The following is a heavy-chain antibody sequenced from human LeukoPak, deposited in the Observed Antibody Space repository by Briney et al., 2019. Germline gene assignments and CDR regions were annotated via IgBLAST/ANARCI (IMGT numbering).Heavy chain of an antibody. Sequence: PGGSLTLSCAASGFTFSSFALSWVRQAPGKGLEGVSGMSGSGGSTYYADSVKGRFTISRDNSRNTLYLQMNTLRAEDTAVYYCAKDREYSHVYDAFDIWGQGTLVTVSS. CDR2: MSGSGGST. CDR3: AKDREYSHVYDAFDI. CDR1: GFTFSSFA. V-gene: IGHV3-23*01. J-gene: IGHJ3*02. D-gene: IGHD5-12*01.